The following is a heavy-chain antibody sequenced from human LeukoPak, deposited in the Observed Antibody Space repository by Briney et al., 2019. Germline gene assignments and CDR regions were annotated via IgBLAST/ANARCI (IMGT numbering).Heavy chain of an antibody. V-gene: IGHV1-46*01. CDR1: GYTFTSYY. D-gene: IGHD1-26*01. Sequence: ASVKVSCKASGYTFTSYYMHWVRQAPGQGLERMGIINPIGVSTSYAQKFKGRVTMTRATSTSPVYMEMSSLRSADTAVYYCARERREWELPFDYWGQGTLVTVSS. J-gene: IGHJ4*02. CDR3: ARERREWELPFDY. CDR2: INPIGVST.